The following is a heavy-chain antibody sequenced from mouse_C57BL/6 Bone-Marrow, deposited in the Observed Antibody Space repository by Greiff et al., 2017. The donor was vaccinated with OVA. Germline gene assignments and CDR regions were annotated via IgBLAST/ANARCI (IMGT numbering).Heavy chain of an antibody. CDR2: IYPRSGNT. CDR1: GYTFTSYG. V-gene: IGHV1-81*01. J-gene: IGHJ2*01. CDR3: ARGEGLGY. Sequence: QVQLQQSGAELARPGASVKLSCKASGYTFTSYGISWVKQRTGQGLEWIGEIYPRSGNTYYNEKFKGKATLTADKSSSTAYMELRRLTSEDSAVYFCARGEGLGYWGQGTTLTVSS. D-gene: IGHD3-3*01.